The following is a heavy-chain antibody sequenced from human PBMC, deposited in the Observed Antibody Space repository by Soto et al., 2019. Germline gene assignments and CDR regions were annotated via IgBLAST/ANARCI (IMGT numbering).Heavy chain of an antibody. CDR3: ARNIVVVTTSAFNI. D-gene: IGHD2-21*02. V-gene: IGHV4-59*01. J-gene: IGHJ3*02. Sequence: PSETLSLTCTGSGGSISSYYWSWIRQPPGKGLEWIGDIYYSGSTNYNPSLKSRVTISVVTSKNRVSLKLSSVTAADTAVYYCARNIVVVTTSAFNIWGQGTMVTVSS. CDR2: IYYSGST. CDR1: GGSISSYY.